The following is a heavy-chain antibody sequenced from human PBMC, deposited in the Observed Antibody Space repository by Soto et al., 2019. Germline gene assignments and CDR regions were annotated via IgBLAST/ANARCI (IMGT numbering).Heavy chain of an antibody. J-gene: IGHJ5*02. V-gene: IGHV1-18*01. Sequence: ASVKVSCKASGHTFTSYGISWVRQAPGQGLEWMGWISAYNGNTNYAQKLQGRVTMTTDTSTSTAYMELRSLRSDDTAVYYCARYPEDIVVVVAATPDWFDPWGQGTQVTVSS. CDR3: ARYPEDIVVVVAATPDWFDP. CDR1: GHTFTSYG. D-gene: IGHD2-15*01. CDR2: ISAYNGNT.